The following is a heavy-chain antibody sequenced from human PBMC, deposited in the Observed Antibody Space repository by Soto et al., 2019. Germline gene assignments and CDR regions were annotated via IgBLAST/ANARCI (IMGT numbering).Heavy chain of an antibody. D-gene: IGHD2-2*01. CDR1: GYTFTSYA. V-gene: IGHV1-3*05. CDR2: INAGNGNT. Sequence: QVQLVQSGAEEKKPGASVKVSCKASGYTFTSYAMHWVRQAPGQRLEWMGWINAGNGNTKYSQKFQGRVTITRDTSASTAYMELSSLRSEDTAVYSCARGGYCISTSCTYYYYGMDVWGQGTTVTVSS. J-gene: IGHJ6*02. CDR3: ARGGYCISTSCTYYYYGMDV.